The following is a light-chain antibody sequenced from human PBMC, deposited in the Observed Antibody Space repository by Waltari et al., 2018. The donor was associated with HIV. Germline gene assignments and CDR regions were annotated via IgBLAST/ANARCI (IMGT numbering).Light chain of an antibody. J-gene: IGKJ1*01. CDR1: QDISNY. Sequence: DIQMTQSPSALSASLGDRVTISCQASQDISNYLNWYQQKPGKPPKLLIYDASNLETGVPSRFSGSGSGTDFTFTISSLQPEDIATYYCQHCNNLPWTFGQGTKVGIK. CDR2: DAS. V-gene: IGKV1-33*01. CDR3: QHCNNLPWT.